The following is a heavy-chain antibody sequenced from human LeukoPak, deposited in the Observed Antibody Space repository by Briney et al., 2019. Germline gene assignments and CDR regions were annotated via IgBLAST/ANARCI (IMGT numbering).Heavy chain of an antibody. V-gene: IGHV1-69*05. J-gene: IGHJ6*03. D-gene: IGHD6-13*01. CDR2: IIPIFGTA. CDR3: ARVTIAAQAYYYYYMDV. Sequence: GASVKVSCKASGGTFSSYDISWVRQAPGQGLEWMGGIIPIFGTANYAQKFQGRVTITTDESTSTAYMELSSLRSEDTAVYYCARVTIAAQAYYYYYMDVWGKGTTVTVSS. CDR1: GGTFSSYD.